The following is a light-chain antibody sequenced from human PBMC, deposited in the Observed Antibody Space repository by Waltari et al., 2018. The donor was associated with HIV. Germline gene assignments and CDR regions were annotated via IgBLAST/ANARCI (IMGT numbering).Light chain of an antibody. J-gene: IGLJ3*02. V-gene: IGLV1-44*01. CDR3: ATWSDSRGV. CDR2: SNY. Sequence: QSVLTQPPSVSATPGQTVTISCSGTPAIRTTPVNWYQQVPGMAPKLLIHSNYQRPSGVSDRFSGSKSGTSASLAIRGLQSDDEADYFCATWSDSRGVFGGGTKLTVL. CDR1: PAIRTTP.